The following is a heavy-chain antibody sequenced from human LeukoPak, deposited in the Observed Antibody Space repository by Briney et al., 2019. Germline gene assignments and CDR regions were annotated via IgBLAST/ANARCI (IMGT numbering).Heavy chain of an antibody. V-gene: IGHV3-23*01. CDR2: ISGGGGRT. CDR3: AKDSGYCDGVSCYFDC. CDR1: GFTFSSYA. J-gene: IGHJ4*02. D-gene: IGHD2-15*01. Sequence: AGGSLRLSCAVSGFTFSSYAMSWVRQAPGKGLEWVSVISGGGGRTYYADSVKGRFTISRDNSKNTLYLQMNSLRAEDTAVYYCAKDSGYCDGVSCYFDCWGQGTLVTVSS.